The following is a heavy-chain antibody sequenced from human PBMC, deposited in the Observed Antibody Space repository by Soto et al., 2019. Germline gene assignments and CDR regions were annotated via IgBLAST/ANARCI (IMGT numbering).Heavy chain of an antibody. J-gene: IGHJ4*02. CDR2: IKPDGSEK. CDR1: GFTFSSYW. CDR3: TRETGGSSDY. D-gene: IGHD1-26*01. V-gene: IGHV3-7*01. Sequence: GGSLRLSCSASGFTFSSYWMSWVRQAPGKGLEWVANIKPDGSEKYYVDSVKGRFTISRDNAENSLYLQMNSLRAEDTAVFYCTRETGGSSDYWGQGTLVTVSS.